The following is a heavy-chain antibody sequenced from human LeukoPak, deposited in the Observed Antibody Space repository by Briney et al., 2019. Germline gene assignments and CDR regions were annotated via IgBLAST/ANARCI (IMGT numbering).Heavy chain of an antibody. D-gene: IGHD2-15*01. J-gene: IGHJ4*01. Sequence: SETLSLTCTVSGGSISSYYWSWIRQPPGKGLEWIGYIYYSGSTNCNPSLKSRVTMSVDTSKNQFSLKLSSLTAADTAVYYCARTVLSYCRGGSCPYFDYWGQGTLVTVSS. CDR3: ARTVLSYCRGGSCPYFDY. CDR1: GGSISSYY. CDR2: IYYSGST. V-gene: IGHV4-59*01.